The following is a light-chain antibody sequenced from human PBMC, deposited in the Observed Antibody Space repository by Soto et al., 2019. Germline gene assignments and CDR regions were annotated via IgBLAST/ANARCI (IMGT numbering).Light chain of an antibody. CDR2: AAT. V-gene: IGKV1-39*01. CDR3: QQSYNSPYT. CDR1: QSINNY. Sequence: DIQMTQSPSSLSASLGDRVTITCRASQSINNYLNWYQQEEGKAPKLLIYAATSLQSGVPSRFSGSGSGTEFTLTISSLQPGDFATYYCQQSYNSPYTFGLGPKLEIK. J-gene: IGKJ2*01.